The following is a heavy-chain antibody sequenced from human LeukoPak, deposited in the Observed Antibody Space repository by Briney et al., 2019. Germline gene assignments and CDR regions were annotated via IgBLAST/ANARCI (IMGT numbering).Heavy chain of an antibody. V-gene: IGHV3-30*18. Sequence: GGSLRLSCEASGFTFSAYGMHWVRQAPGKGLEWVGVISFDGSERYYADSVKGRFTISRDNSKNMFYLQMDSLRADDTAVYYCAKRGEGHFDSSGSYYSRALDYWGQGTLVTVSS. D-gene: IGHD3-22*01. CDR3: AKRGEGHFDSSGSYYSRALDY. J-gene: IGHJ4*02. CDR2: ISFDGSER. CDR1: GFTFSAYG.